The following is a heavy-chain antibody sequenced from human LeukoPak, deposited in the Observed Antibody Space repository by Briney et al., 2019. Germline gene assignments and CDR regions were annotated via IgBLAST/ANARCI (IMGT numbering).Heavy chain of an antibody. Sequence: GGSLRLSCAASGFTFSGSAMHWVRQASGKGLEWVGRIRSKANSYATAYAASVKGRFTISRDDSKNTAYLQMNSLKTEDTAVYYCTSTPIYYYYGMDVWGQGTTVTVSS. CDR3: TSTPIYYYYGMDV. J-gene: IGHJ6*02. CDR1: GFTFSGSA. CDR2: IRSKANSYAT. V-gene: IGHV3-73*01.